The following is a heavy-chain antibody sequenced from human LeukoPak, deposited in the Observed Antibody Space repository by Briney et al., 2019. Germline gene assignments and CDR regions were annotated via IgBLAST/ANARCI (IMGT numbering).Heavy chain of an antibody. J-gene: IGHJ4*02. CDR2: IYSSSSYI. V-gene: IGHV3-21*01. D-gene: IGHD5-12*01. CDR3: ARDIFSSKATFDY. Sequence: PGGSLRLSCAASGFTFSSYSMNWVRQAPGKGLEWVSSIYSSSSYIYYADSVKGRFTISRDNAKNSLYLQMNSLRAEDTAVYYCARDIFSSKATFDYWGQGTLVTVSS. CDR1: GFTFSSYS.